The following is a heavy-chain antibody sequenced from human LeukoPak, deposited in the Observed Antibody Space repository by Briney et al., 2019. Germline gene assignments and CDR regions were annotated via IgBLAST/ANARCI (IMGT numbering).Heavy chain of an antibody. D-gene: IGHD5-24*01. CDR3: ARDLGGYNFDY. V-gene: IGHV3-48*04. Sequence: GGSLRLSCAASGFTFTKYSMNWVRQAPGKGLEWVSYINSGSYSIYYADSVKGRFTISRDNAKDSMYLQMNSLRAEDTAVYYCARDLGGYNFDYWGQGTLVTVSS. CDR2: INSGSYSI. CDR1: GFTFTKYS. J-gene: IGHJ4*02.